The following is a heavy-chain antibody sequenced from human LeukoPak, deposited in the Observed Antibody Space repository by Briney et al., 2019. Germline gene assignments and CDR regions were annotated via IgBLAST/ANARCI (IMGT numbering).Heavy chain of an antibody. J-gene: IGHJ4*02. CDR1: GFSFSFYS. Sequence: KPGGSLRLSCVASGFSFSFYSMNWVRQAPGKGLEWVSSFSSSGYIYYADSVKGRFTISRDNAKNSLYLQINSLKAEDTAVYYCARGGERGTSSWNFDYWGQGMLVTVSS. V-gene: IGHV3-21*01. CDR3: ARGGERGTSSWNFDY. D-gene: IGHD6-13*01. CDR2: FSSSGYI.